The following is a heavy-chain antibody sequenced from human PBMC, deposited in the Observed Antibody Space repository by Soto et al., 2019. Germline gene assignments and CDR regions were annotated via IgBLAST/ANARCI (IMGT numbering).Heavy chain of an antibody. CDR3: AAEGADYGDYLHFDY. CDR1: GFTFTSSA. CDR2: IVVGSGNT. J-gene: IGHJ4*02. V-gene: IGHV1-58*01. Sequence: SVKLSCKASGFTFTSSAVQWVRHARGQRLEWIGWIVVGSGNTNYAQKFQERVTITRDMSTSTAYMELSSLRSEDTAVYYCAAEGADYGDYLHFDYWGQGTLVTVSS. D-gene: IGHD4-17*01.